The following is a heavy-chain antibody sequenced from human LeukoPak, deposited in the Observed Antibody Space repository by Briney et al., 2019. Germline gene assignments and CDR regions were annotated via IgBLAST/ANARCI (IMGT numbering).Heavy chain of an antibody. V-gene: IGHV1-18*01. Sequence: WMGWISAYNGNTNYVQKFRGRVAMTTDTSTSTVYMDLRSLRSDDTAVYYCARDIATVQHQDWGQGTLVTVSS. CDR2: ISAYNGNT. D-gene: IGHD1-1*01. J-gene: IGHJ4*02. CDR3: ARDIATVQHQD.